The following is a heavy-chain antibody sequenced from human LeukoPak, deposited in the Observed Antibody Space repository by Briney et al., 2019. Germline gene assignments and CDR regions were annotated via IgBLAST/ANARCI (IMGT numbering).Heavy chain of an antibody. D-gene: IGHD2-2*01. V-gene: IGHV3-20*04. CDR1: GFTFDDYG. J-gene: IGHJ1*01. CDR3: ARDCPTPSCYPI. Sequence: GGSLRLSCAASGFTFDDYGMGWVRQVPGKGLEWVSGINWNGGSTGYADSVKGRFTISRDNAKNSLYRQMNSLRAEDTALYYCARDCPTPSCYPIRGKGTSVTVSS. CDR2: INWNGGST.